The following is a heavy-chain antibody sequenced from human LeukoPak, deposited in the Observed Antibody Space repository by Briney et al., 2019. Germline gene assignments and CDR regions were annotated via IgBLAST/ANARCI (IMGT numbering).Heavy chain of an antibody. Sequence: SETLSLTCAVSGGSISNYYWSWIRQPAGKGLEWIGRVYSSGSTNYNPSLKSRVTMSVDTSKNQFSLKLSSVTAADTAVYYCARHYCGGDCYSRWYFDLWGRGTLVTVSS. CDR2: VYSSGST. CDR3: ARHYCGGDCYSRWYFDL. D-gene: IGHD2-21*02. J-gene: IGHJ2*01. CDR1: GGSISNYY. V-gene: IGHV4-4*07.